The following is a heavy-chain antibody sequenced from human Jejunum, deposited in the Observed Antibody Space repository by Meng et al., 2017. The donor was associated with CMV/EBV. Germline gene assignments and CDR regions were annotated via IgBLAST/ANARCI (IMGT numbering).Heavy chain of an antibody. CDR3: ARGGSRYYYDSSGPGYGMDV. D-gene: IGHD3-22*01. CDR1: GYY. V-gene: IGHV1-2*02. Sequence: GYYMHWVRQATGQGLGWMGWINPNSGDTNSAQKFRGRVTMTRDTSISTAYMELSRLRSDDTAVYYCARGGSRYYYDSSGPGYGMDVWGQGTPVTVSS. CDR2: INPNSGDT. J-gene: IGHJ6*02.